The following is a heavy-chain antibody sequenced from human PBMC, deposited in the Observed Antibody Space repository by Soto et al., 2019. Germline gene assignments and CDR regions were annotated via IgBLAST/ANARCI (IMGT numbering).Heavy chain of an antibody. Sequence: ASVKVSCKASGYTFTGYYMHWVRQAPGQGLELMGWINPNSGGTNYAQKFQGRVTMTRDTSISTAYMELSRLRSDDTAVYYCARDFSPGSSRLYYYYGMDVWGQGTTVTVSS. CDR1: GYTFTGYY. CDR2: INPNSGGT. J-gene: IGHJ6*02. CDR3: ARDFSPGSSRLYYYYGMDV. D-gene: IGHD6-6*01. V-gene: IGHV1-2*02.